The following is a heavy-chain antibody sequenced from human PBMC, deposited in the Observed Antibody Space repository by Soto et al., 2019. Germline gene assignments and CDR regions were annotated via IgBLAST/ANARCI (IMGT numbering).Heavy chain of an antibody. D-gene: IGHD3-22*01. CDR2: INPNSGGT. J-gene: IGHJ3*02. CDR1: GYTFTGYY. CDR3: ARDHSPSSFYYDSSGYFLDAFDI. Sequence: ASVKVSCKASGYTFTGYYMHWVRQAPGQGLEWMGWINPNSGGTNYAQKFQGWVTMTRDTSISTAYMELSRLRSDDTAVYYCARDHSPSSFYYDSSGYFLDAFDIWGQGTMVTV. V-gene: IGHV1-2*04.